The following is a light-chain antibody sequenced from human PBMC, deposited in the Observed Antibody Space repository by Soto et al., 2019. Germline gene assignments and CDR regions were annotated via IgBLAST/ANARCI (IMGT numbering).Light chain of an antibody. Sequence: QSVLTQPRSVSGSPGQSVTISCTGTSSDVGDYNYVSWYQQHPGKAPKLMIYDVSKRPSGVPDRFSGSKSVNTASLTISGIQAEDEADYYCCSYAGSYTYVFGTGTKLTVL. CDR2: DVS. CDR1: SSDVGDYNY. J-gene: IGLJ1*01. V-gene: IGLV2-11*01. CDR3: CSYAGSYTYV.